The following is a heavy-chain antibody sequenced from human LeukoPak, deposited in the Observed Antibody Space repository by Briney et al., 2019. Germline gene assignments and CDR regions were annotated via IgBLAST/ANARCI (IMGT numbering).Heavy chain of an antibody. CDR3: ARRAGAYSHPYDY. J-gene: IGHJ4*02. V-gene: IGHV3-21*04. CDR1: GFTFSSYS. Sequence: GGSLRLSCAASGFTFSSYSMNWVRQAPGKGLEWVSSISSRSSSYIYYADSVKGRFTISRDNSKNTLYLQMNSLRAEDTAVYYCARRAGAYSHPYDYWGQGTLVTVSS. CDR2: ISSRSSSYI. D-gene: IGHD4/OR15-4a*01.